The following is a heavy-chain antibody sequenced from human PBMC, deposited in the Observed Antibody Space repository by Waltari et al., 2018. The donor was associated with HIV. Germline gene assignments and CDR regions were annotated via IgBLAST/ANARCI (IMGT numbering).Heavy chain of an antibody. J-gene: IGHJ4*02. CDR1: GYTFTSYD. CDR2: MNPNSGNT. CDR3: ARKYCSGGSCLIGFDY. V-gene: IGHV1-8*01. Sequence: QVPLVQSGAEVKKPGASVKVSCKASGYTFTSYDFNWVRQATGQGLEWMGWMNPNSGNTGYAQKFQGRVTMTRNTSISTAYMELSSLRSEDTAVYYCARKYCSGGSCLIGFDYWGQGTLVTVSS. D-gene: IGHD2-15*01.